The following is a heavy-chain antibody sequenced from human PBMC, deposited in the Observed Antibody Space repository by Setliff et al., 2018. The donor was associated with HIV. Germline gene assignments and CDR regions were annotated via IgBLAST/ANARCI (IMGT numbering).Heavy chain of an antibody. J-gene: IGHJ5*02. CDR2: IYYSGST. V-gene: IGHV4-61*08. CDR1: GGSISSGGYH. Sequence: PSETLSLTCTVSGGSISSGGYHLSWNRQLPGKVLEWIGYIYYSGSTNYNPSLKSRVTISLDTSKNQFSLKLSSVTAADTAVYYRARSPRWELLRWGWFDPWGQGTLVTVSS. D-gene: IGHD1-26*01. CDR3: ARSPRWELLRWGWFDP.